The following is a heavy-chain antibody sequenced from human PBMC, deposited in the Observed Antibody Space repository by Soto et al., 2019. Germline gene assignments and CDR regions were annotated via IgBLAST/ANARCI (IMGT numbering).Heavy chain of an antibody. V-gene: IGHV4-30-4*01. CDR1: GGSISSGDAY. J-gene: IGHJ6*02. CDR3: AREGAASYSYYYGTDV. D-gene: IGHD3-16*01. Sequence: PSETRSLTCTVSGGSISSGDAYWSWIRQSPGKGLEWIGYIYYRGRPFYNPSLESRATISVDTSKNEFSLKLNSVTAADTAVYYCAREGAASYSYYYGTDVWDQGTTVTVSS. CDR2: IYYRGRP.